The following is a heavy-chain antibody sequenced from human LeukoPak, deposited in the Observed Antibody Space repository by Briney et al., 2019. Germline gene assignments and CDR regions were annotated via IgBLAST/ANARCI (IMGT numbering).Heavy chain of an antibody. V-gene: IGHV1-18*01. CDR3: AREATMVRGVISYYYGMDV. CDR1: GYTFTSYS. Sequence: GASVKVSCKASGYTFTSYSINWVRQAPGQGLEWMGWISAYNGNTNYAQKLQGRVTMTTDTSTSTAYMELRSLRSDDTAVYYCAREATMVRGVISYYYGMDVWGQGTTVTVSS. CDR2: ISAYNGNT. D-gene: IGHD3-10*01. J-gene: IGHJ6*02.